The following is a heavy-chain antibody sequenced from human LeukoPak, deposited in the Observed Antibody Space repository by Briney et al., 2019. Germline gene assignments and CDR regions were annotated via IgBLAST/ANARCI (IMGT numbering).Heavy chain of an antibody. V-gene: IGHV3-23*01. D-gene: IGHD6-19*01. CDR3: ARDRRGSGWPFNWFDP. CDR2: ISGSGGST. J-gene: IGHJ5*02. CDR1: GFTFSSYA. Sequence: GGSLRLSCAASGFTFSSYAMSWVRQAPGKGLEWVSAISGSGGSTYYADSVKGRFTISRDNSKNTLYLQMNSLRAEDTAVYYCARDRRGSGWPFNWFDPWGQGTLVTVSS.